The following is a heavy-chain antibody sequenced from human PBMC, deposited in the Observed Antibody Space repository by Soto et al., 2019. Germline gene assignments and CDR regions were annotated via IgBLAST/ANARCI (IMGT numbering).Heavy chain of an antibody. D-gene: IGHD1-7*01. V-gene: IGHV3-23*01. CDR1: GFTFSSYA. J-gene: IGHJ3*02. Sequence: EVQLLESGGGLVQPRGSLRLSCAASGFTFSSYAMSWVRQAPGKGLEWVSAISGSGGSTYYADSVKGRFTISRDNSKNTLYLQMNSLRAEDTAVYYCAKDNSLNWNYYYAFDIWGQGTMVTVSS. CDR3: AKDNSLNWNYYYAFDI. CDR2: ISGSGGST.